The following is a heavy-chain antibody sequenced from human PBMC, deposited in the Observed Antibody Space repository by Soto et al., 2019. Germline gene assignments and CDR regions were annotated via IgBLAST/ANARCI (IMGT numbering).Heavy chain of an antibody. CDR1: GYTFTSYG. Sequence: ASVKVSCKASGYTFTSYGISWVRQAPGQGLEWMGWISAYNGNTNYAQKLQGRVTMTTDTSTSTAYMELRSLRSDDTAVYYCATFPSGYENFDYWGQGTLVTVSS. CDR2: ISAYNGNT. V-gene: IGHV1-18*01. J-gene: IGHJ4*02. CDR3: ATFPSGYENFDY. D-gene: IGHD5-12*01.